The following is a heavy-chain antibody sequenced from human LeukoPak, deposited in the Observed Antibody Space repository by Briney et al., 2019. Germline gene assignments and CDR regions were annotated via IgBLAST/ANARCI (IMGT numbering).Heavy chain of an antibody. CDR2: IYYSGST. CDR1: GGSISGYY. V-gene: IGHV4-59*01. J-gene: IGHJ4*02. CDR3: AREGARYSNSWSPLDN. Sequence: TSETLSLTCTVSGGSISGYYWSWIRQPPGKGLEWIGYIYYSGSTDHNPSLKSRVTISVDTSKNQFSLKLSSVTAADTAVYYCAREGARYSNSWSPLDNWGQGTLVTVSS. D-gene: IGHD6-13*01.